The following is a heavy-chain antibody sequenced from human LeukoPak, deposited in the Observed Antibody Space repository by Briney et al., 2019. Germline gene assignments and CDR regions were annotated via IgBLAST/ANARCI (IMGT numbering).Heavy chain of an antibody. J-gene: IGHJ6*02. V-gene: IGHV1-8*01. CDR3: ARGVVAGMTYYYYGMDV. CDR2: MNPNSGST. Sequence: ASVKVSCKASGYTFTSYDINWVRQATGQGLEWMGWMNPNSGSTGYAQKFQGRVTMTRNTSISTAYMELSSLRSEDTAVYYCARGVVAGMTYYYYGMDVWGQGTTVTVSS. CDR1: GYTFTSYD. D-gene: IGHD6-19*01.